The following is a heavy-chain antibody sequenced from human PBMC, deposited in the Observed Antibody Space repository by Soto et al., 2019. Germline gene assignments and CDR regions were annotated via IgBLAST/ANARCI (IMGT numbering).Heavy chain of an antibody. CDR3: AKNGDFDYDAFDV. CDR1: DSTIRRYA. D-gene: IGHD3-16*01. J-gene: IGHJ3*01. CDR2: ITGNSARI. V-gene: IGHV3-23*01. Sequence: LRLSCAASDSTIRRYAMSWVRQAPGKGLEWVSGITGNSARIYYADAVKGRFSISRDNSKNTLYLQMDTLRAEDTAVYYCAKNGDFDYDAFDVWGQGTVVTVSS.